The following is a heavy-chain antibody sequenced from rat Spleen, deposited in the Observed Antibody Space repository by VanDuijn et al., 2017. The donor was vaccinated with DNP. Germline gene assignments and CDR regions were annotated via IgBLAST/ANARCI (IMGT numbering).Heavy chain of an antibody. D-gene: IGHD4-4*01. CDR3: TTEGGFYSDY. J-gene: IGHJ2*01. CDR2: IIYDGSSV. CDR1: GFTFSDYS. Sequence: EVQLVESGGGLVQPGRSLKLSCEASGFTFSDYSMAWVRQAPKKGLEWVAMIIYDGSSVYYRDSVKGRFTISRDNAKSTLYLQMDSLRSEDTATYYCTTEGGFYSDYWGQGVMVTVSS. V-gene: IGHV5S10*01.